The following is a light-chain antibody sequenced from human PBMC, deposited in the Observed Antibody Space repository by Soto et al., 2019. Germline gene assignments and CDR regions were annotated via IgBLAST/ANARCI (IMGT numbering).Light chain of an antibody. CDR3: QQRSNWPLG. J-gene: IGKJ3*01. CDR2: DAS. Sequence: EIVLTQCPGTLSLSPGERATLSCRASQSVSSYLAWYQQKPGQAPRLLIYDASNRATGIPARFSGSGSGTDFTLTISSLEPEDFAVYYCQQRSNWPLGFGPGTKVDIK. V-gene: IGKV3-11*01. CDR1: QSVSSY.